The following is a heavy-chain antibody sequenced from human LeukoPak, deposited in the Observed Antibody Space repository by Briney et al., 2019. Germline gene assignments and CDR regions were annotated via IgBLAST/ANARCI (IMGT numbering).Heavy chain of an antibody. J-gene: IGHJ6*02. CDR1: GFTFSDYY. D-gene: IGHD3-10*01. Sequence: GGSLRLSCAASGFTFSDYYMSWIRQAPGKGLEWLSYISNSGTTLYYADSVKGRFTISRDNAKNALYLQMDSLRAEDTALYYCARDPLGIYYGMDVWGRGTTVTVSS. CDR3: ARDPLGIYYGMDV. V-gene: IGHV3-11*01. CDR2: ISNSGTTL.